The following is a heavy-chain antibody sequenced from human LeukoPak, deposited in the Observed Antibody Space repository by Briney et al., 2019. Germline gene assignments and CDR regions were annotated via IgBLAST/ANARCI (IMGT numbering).Heavy chain of an antibody. CDR3: ARVSDTSMVTPGFDS. V-gene: IGHV1-18*04. D-gene: IGHD5-18*01. Sequence: GSVKVSCKASGYTFTVYYKHWVRQAPGQGLEWMGWVPTSNGATNYAEKFQGRVTMTTETVTKTAYLELRRLTSGDTAMYFCARVSDTSMVTPGFDSWGQGTLVTVS. CDR1: GYTFTVYY. J-gene: IGHJ4*02. CDR2: VPTSNGAT.